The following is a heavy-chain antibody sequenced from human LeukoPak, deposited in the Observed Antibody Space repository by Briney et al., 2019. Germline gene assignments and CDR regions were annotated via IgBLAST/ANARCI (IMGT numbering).Heavy chain of an antibody. CDR3: AKDLYCSGGSCYDGVDY. V-gene: IGHV3-7*03. CDR2: INQDGRIQ. D-gene: IGHD2-15*01. Sequence: GGSLRLSCAASGFPFSDYWMDWVRQAPGKGVEWVANINQDGRIQYYADSVKGRFTISRDNSKNSLYLQMNSLRTEDTALYYCAKDLYCSGGSCYDGVDYWGQGTLVTVSS. CDR1: GFPFSDYW. J-gene: IGHJ4*02.